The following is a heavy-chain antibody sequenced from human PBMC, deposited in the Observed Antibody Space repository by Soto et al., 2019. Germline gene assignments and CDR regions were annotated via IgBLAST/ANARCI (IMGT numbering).Heavy chain of an antibody. V-gene: IGHV3-7*05. J-gene: IGHJ5*02. D-gene: IGHD2-2*01. Sequence: GGSLRLSCAASGFTFSSYWMSWVRQAPGKGLEWVANIKQDGSEKYYVDSVKGRFTISRDNAKNSLYLQMNSLRAEDTAVYYCARENIVVVSARGVDPWGQGTQVTFSS. CDR1: GFTFSSYW. CDR2: IKQDGSEK. CDR3: ARENIVVVSARGVDP.